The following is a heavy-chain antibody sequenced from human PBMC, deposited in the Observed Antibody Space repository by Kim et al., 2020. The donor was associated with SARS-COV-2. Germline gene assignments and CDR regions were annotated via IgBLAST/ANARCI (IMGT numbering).Heavy chain of an antibody. J-gene: IGHJ6*02. D-gene: IGHD3-16*02. CDR3: ARDFISAVGYGMDV. CDR2: ISSSSSYI. Sequence: GGSLRLSCAASGFTFSSYSMSWVRQAPGKGLEWVSSISSSSSYIWYADSVKGRFTISRDNAKNSMFLQMNSLRGEDTAVYYCARDFISAVGYGMDVWGQGTTVPVSS. V-gene: IGHV3-21*01. CDR1: GFTFSSYS.